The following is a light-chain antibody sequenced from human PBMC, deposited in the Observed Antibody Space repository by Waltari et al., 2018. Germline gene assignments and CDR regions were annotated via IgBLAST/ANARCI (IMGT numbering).Light chain of an antibody. Sequence: VVTQSPATLSVSPGHTVTLSCRASQRVNTNLAWYQQKPGQAPRLLIFAASTRAPGIPSRFGGSGSGTEFTLTITSLQFEDVGVYFCQQYHKWPPGGFGGGTKVEIE. CDR1: QRVNTN. CDR3: QQYHKWPPGG. V-gene: IGKV3-15*01. CDR2: AAS. J-gene: IGKJ4*01.